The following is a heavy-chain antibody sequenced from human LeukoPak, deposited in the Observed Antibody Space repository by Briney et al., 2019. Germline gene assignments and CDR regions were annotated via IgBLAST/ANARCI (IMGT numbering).Heavy chain of an antibody. Sequence: GGSLRLSCAASRFTFSNFAMSWVRQAPGKGLEWVSGISASGAATYYPDSVKGGFTISRDNSKNTLYLQMNSLRAEDTALYYCAKGKTYEHFDSWGQGTLVTVSS. CDR3: AKGKTYEHFDS. CDR1: RFTFSNFA. V-gene: IGHV3-23*01. D-gene: IGHD5-12*01. J-gene: IGHJ4*02. CDR2: ISASGAAT.